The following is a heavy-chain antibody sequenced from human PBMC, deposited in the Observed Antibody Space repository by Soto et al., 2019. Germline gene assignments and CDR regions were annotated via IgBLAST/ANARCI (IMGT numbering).Heavy chain of an antibody. D-gene: IGHD2-21*01. CDR2: LSGSGVST. CDR1: GFTFSSYA. Sequence: GGSLRLSCAASGFTFSSYAMSWVRQAPGKGLERVSALSGSGVSTYYADSVKGRFTISRDNSKNTLYLQMNSLRAEDTAVYYCAKDSMAYCGGDCYMRFDYWGQGTLVTVSS. J-gene: IGHJ4*02. V-gene: IGHV3-23*01. CDR3: AKDSMAYCGGDCYMRFDY.